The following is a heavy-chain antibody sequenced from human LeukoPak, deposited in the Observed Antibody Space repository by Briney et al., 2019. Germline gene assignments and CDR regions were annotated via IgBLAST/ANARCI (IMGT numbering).Heavy chain of an antibody. CDR1: GFTFSSYE. CDR3: ASSPRGVY. D-gene: IGHD3-10*01. V-gene: IGHV3-48*03. J-gene: IGHJ4*02. CDR2: TSGSGTTI. Sequence: GGSQRLSCVASGFTFSSYEMSWVRQAPGKGLEWVSETSGSGTTIFYADSVKGRFTVSRDNAKNSLYLQMNSLRVEDTAVYYCASSPRGVYWGQGTLVTVSS.